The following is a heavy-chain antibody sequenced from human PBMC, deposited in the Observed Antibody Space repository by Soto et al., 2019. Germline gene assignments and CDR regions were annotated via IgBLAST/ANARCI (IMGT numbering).Heavy chain of an antibody. CDR2: IYYSGST. J-gene: IGHJ6*03. Sequence: SETLSLTCTVSGGSISSSSYYWGWIRQPPGKGLEWIGSIYYSGSTYYNPSLKSRVTISVDTSKNQFSLKLSSVTAADTAVYYCAVPPLTVCSSTSCYINYYYYMDVWGKGTTVTVSS. CDR1: GGSISSSSYY. CDR3: AVPPLTVCSSTSCYINYYYYMDV. D-gene: IGHD2-2*02. V-gene: IGHV4-39*01.